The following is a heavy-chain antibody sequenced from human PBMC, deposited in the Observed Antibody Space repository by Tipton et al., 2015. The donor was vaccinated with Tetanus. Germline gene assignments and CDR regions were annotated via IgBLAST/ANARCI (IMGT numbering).Heavy chain of an antibody. CDR3: ARDLCSGGHCYSTRPGYFDQ. Sequence: TLSLTCTVSGASITTYHWSWIRQPAGKGLEWIGRFFNSGTTNYNSSLKSRVTMSRDSSKNQLSLKLTSVTAADTAIYYCARDLCSGGHCYSTRPGYFDQWGQGTLVTVSS. J-gene: IGHJ4*02. V-gene: IGHV4-4*07. CDR1: GASITTYH. CDR2: FFNSGTT. D-gene: IGHD2-15*01.